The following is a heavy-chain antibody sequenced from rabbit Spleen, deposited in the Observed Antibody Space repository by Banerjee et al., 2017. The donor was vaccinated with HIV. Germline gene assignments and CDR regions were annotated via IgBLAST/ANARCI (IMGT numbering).Heavy chain of an antibody. CDR1: GIDFSSYYY. CDR3: ARDSGTSFSSYGMDL. CDR2: IDIGSRDFT. D-gene: IGHD8-1*01. J-gene: IGHJ6*01. Sequence: QQQLEESGGGLVKPGGTLTLTCKASGIDFSSYYYICRVRQAPGKGLEWIACIDIGSRDFTYYASWAKGRFTISKTSSTTVTLQMTSLTAADTATYFCARDSGTSFSSYGMDLWGPGTLVTVS. V-gene: IGHV1S45*01.